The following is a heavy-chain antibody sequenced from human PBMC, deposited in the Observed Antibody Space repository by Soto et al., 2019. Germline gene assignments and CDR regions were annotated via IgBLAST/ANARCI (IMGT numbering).Heavy chain of an antibody. V-gene: IGHV1-18*01. CDR1: GYTFTSYG. CDR2: ISAYNGNT. Sequence: QVQLVQSGAEVKKPGASVKVSCKASGYTFTSYGISWVRQAPGQGLEWMGWISAYNGNTKYAQKLQGRVTMTTDTPTSTATRELRTLRSADPAVYYWARAPTSFAYGGQGPLVPVPS. CDR3: ARAPTSFAY. J-gene: IGHJ4*02.